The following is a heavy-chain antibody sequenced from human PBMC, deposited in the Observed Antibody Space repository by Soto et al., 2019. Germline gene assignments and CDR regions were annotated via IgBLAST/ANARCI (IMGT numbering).Heavy chain of an antibody. Sequence: SENLSLTCTVSGGSISSYYWSWIRQPAGKGMEWIGRIHTTESTNYNPYLKSRVTMSIDTSNNQFSLKLSSLTAADTAVYYCARALSSAGRPYFDXWGQGTRVTASX. CDR2: IHTTEST. CDR3: ARALSSAGRPYFDX. J-gene: IGHJ4*02. V-gene: IGHV4-4*07. CDR1: GGSISSYY. D-gene: IGHD6-6*01.